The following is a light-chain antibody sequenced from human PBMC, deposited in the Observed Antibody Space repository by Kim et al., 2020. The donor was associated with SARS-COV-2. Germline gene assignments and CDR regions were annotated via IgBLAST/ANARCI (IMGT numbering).Light chain of an antibody. V-gene: IGKV3-20*01. CDR2: GAS. CDR1: QSVSSSY. Sequence: SPAERATLSCRASQSVSSSYLAWYEQKPGQAPRHLIYGASSRATGIPDRFSGSGSGTDFTLTISRLEPEDFAGYYCQQYGSSPRSFGQGTRLEIK. CDR3: QQYGSSPRS. J-gene: IGKJ5*01.